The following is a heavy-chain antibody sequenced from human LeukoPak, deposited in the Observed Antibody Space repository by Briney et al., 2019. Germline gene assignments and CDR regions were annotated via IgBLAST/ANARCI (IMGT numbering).Heavy chain of an antibody. J-gene: IGHJ4*02. CDR2: ISSSSSYI. CDR3: ARGVVATIYFDY. D-gene: IGHD5-12*01. CDR1: GYTFSRYA. V-gene: IGHV3-21*01. Sequence: PGGSLRLSCEASGYTFSRYAMHWVRQAPGKGLEWVSSISSSSSYIYYADSVKGRFTISRGNAKNSLYLQMNSLRAEDTAVYYCARGVVATIYFDYWGQGTLVTVSS.